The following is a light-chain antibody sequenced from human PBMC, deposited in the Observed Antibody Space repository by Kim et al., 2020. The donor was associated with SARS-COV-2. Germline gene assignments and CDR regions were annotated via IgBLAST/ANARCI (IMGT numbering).Light chain of an antibody. CDR1: QTVTRTS. V-gene: IGKV3-20*01. CDR3: QQYATSAWT. CDR2: GAS. Sequence: DMVLTQSPGTLSLSPGETATLPCRPSQTVTRTSLAWYQQQPGQPPSLLTYGASTGATGIPDRFSGSGSGTDFTLTISRLDREDFAVYYCQQYATSAWTFGKGTNV. J-gene: IGKJ1*01.